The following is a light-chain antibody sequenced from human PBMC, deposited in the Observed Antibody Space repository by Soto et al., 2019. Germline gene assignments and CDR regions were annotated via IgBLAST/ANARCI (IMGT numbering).Light chain of an antibody. Sequence: DIQMTQSPSSLSASVGDRVTITCRTSQPISDYLNWYQQKPGKAPTLLIYTTSNLQSGVPSRFSGSGSATHFTLTISSLQPEDFATYYCQQHYNTPRTFGQRTKVDIK. J-gene: IGKJ1*01. CDR2: TTS. V-gene: IGKV1-39*01. CDR3: QQHYNTPRT. CDR1: QPISDY.